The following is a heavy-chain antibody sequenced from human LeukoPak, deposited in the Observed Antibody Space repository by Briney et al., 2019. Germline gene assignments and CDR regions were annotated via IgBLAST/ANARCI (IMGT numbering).Heavy chain of an antibody. J-gene: IGHJ6*03. CDR2: ISGYNGNT. CDR3: ARDRSIAAREIYYYYMDV. D-gene: IGHD6-6*01. Sequence: ASVKVSCKTSGYTVTNHGITWVRQAPGQGLEWMGWISGYNGNTNYAQKFQGRVTMTQDTSTSTAYMELRNLRSDDTAVYYCARDRSIAAREIYYYYMDVWGIGATVTVSS. CDR1: GYTVTNHG. V-gene: IGHV1-18*01.